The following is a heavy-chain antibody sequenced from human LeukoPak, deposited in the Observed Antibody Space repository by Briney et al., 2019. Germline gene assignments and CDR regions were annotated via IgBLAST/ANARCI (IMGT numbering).Heavy chain of an antibody. Sequence: GGSLGLSCAASGFTFNSYAMSWVRQAPGKGLKWVSAITNNGDSTYYADSVKGRFTISRDNSKNTLYLQMNSLRAEDTAVYYCAKEGAITFQYWGQGTLVTVSS. V-gene: IGHV3-23*01. CDR1: GFTFNSYA. CDR2: ITNNGDST. J-gene: IGHJ1*01. D-gene: IGHD1-26*01. CDR3: AKEGAITFQY.